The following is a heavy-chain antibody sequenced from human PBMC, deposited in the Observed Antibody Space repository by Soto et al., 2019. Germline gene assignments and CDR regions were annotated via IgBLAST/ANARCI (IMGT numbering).Heavy chain of an antibody. CDR1: GYTFTSYG. J-gene: IGHJ6*02. V-gene: IGHV1-18*01. Sequence: ASVKVSCKASGYTFTSYGISWVRQAPGQGLEWMGWISAYNGNTNYAQKLQGRVTMTTDTSTSTAYMELRSLRSDDTAVYYCARGPLYQLLDYYGMDVWGQGTTVTVSS. D-gene: IGHD2-2*01. CDR3: ARGPLYQLLDYYGMDV. CDR2: ISAYNGNT.